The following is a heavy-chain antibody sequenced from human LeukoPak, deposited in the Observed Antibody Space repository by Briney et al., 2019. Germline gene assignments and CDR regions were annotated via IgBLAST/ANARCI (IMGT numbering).Heavy chain of an antibody. CDR2: ISHSGGAT. D-gene: IGHD5-24*01. J-gene: IGHJ4*02. V-gene: IGHV3-23*01. CDR3: ANFKGKDGIKDHFDY. CDR1: GITFDKNA. Sequence: GGSLRLSCAAFGITFDKNAMSWVRQAPGKGLEWVSTISHSGGATHYADSVKGRFTISRDNSKNTVSLQMSSLRVEDTAVYYCANFKGKDGIKDHFDYWGQGTLVTVSS.